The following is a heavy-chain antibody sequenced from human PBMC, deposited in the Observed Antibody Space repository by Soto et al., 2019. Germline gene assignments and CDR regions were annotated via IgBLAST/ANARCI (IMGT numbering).Heavy chain of an antibody. CDR2: ISYDGSNK. J-gene: IGHJ4*02. V-gene: IGHV3-30-3*01. CDR3: ARRVGAIKYYFDY. D-gene: IGHD1-26*01. CDR1: GFTFSSYA. Sequence: QVQLVESGGGVVQPGRSLRLSCAASGFTFSSYAMHWVRQAPGKGLEWVAVISYDGSNKYYADSVKGRFTISRDNSKNTVYLQMNSLRAEDTAVYYCARRVGAIKYYFDYWGQGTLVTVSS.